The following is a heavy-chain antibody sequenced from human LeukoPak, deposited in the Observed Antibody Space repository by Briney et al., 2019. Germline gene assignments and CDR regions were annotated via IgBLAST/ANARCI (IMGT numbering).Heavy chain of an antibody. CDR1: GGSISRGDYY. Sequence: PSQTLSLTCTVSGGSISRGDYYWSWIRQPPGKGLEWIGYIYYSGSTNYNPSLKSRVTISVDTSKNQFSLKLSSVTAADTAVYYCARIRAYSSGWYWWYFDLWGRGTLVTVSS. V-gene: IGHV4-61*08. CDR2: IYYSGST. D-gene: IGHD6-19*01. J-gene: IGHJ2*01. CDR3: ARIRAYSSGWYWWYFDL.